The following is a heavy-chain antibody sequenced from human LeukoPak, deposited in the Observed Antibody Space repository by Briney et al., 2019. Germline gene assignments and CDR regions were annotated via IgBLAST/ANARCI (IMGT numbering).Heavy chain of an antibody. V-gene: IGHV3-11*01. D-gene: IGHD6-6*01. CDR1: GFTFSDYY. Sequence: PGGSLRLSCAASGFTFSDYYMSWIRQAPGKGLEWVSYISSSGSTIYYADSVKGRFTISRDNSKNTLYLQMNSLRAEDTAVYYCANSPSSSEIDYWGQGTLVTVSS. CDR2: ISSSGSTI. CDR3: ANSPSSSEIDY. J-gene: IGHJ4*02.